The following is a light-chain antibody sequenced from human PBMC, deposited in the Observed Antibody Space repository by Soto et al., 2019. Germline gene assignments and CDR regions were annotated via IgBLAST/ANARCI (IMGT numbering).Light chain of an antibody. J-gene: IGKJ4*01. CDR2: DAS. CDR3: QQRSSWLT. CDR1: QSIGDY. Sequence: MVLTQSPGTLSLSPGERATLSCRASQSIGDYLAWYQHKPAQAPRLLIYDASKRATGIPARFNGSGSGTDFTLTISTLEPEDFAVYYCQQRSSWLTFGGGTKVDI. V-gene: IGKV3-11*01.